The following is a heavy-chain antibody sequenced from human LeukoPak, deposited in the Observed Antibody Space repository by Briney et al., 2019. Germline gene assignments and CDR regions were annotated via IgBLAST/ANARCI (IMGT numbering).Heavy chain of an antibody. V-gene: IGHV3-21*06. CDR2: IDSSGGYM. J-gene: IGHJ4*02. CDR1: GFTFSSYW. Sequence: GGSLRLSCAASGFTFSSYWMHWVRQAPGEGLEWVSSIDSSGGYMFYADSVKGRFIISRDNAKDSLYLQMNSLRVEDTAVYYCLRGDRRDYWGQGTLVTVSS. CDR3: LRGDRRDY.